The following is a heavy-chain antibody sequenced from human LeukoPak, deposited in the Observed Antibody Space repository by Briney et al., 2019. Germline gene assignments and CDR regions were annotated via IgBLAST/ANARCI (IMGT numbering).Heavy chain of an antibody. CDR2: INSDGSST. V-gene: IGHV3-74*01. Sequence: GGSLRLSCAASGFTFSSYWMHWVRQAPGKGLVWVSLINSDGSSTSYADSVKGRFTISRDNAKNTLYLQMNSLKTEDTAVYYCTTGAPRAYSGSYSNCWGQGTLVTVSS. CDR3: TTGAPRAYSGSYSNC. D-gene: IGHD1-26*01. CDR1: GFTFSSYW. J-gene: IGHJ4*02.